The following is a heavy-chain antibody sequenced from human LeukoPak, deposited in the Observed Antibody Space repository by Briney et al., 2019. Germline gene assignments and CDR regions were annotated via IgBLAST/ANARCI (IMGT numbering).Heavy chain of an antibody. Sequence: PGRSLRLSCAASGFTFSSYAMHWDRQAPGKGLEWVAVISYDGSNKYYADSVKGRFTISRDNSKNTLYLQMNSLRAEDTAVYYCARGGDSLHYWGQGTLVTVSS. CDR2: ISYDGSNK. D-gene: IGHD3-10*01. J-gene: IGHJ4*02. CDR1: GFTFSSYA. V-gene: IGHV3-30-3*01. CDR3: ARGGDSLHY.